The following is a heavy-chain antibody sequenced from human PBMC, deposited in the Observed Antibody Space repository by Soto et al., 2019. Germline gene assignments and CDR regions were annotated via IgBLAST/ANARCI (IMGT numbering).Heavy chain of an antibody. Sequence: QITLKESGPTLVKPTQTLTLTCSFSGFSLSTRGVGVGWIRQPPGKALEWLALIFWDDDKWYSPSLRSRLTXPXDXXKNQVLLIMTNMDPVDTATYYCAHRSRGYAYYFDQWGQGTLVTVSS. D-gene: IGHD5-12*01. J-gene: IGHJ4*02. CDR2: IFWDDDK. CDR3: AHRSRGYAYYFDQ. V-gene: IGHV2-5*02. CDR1: GFSLSTRGVG.